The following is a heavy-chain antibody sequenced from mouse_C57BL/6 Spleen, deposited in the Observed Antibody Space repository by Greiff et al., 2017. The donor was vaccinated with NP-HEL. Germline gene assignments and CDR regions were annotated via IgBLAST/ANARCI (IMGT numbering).Heavy chain of an antibody. Sequence: VKLVESGPGLVQPSQSLSITCTVSGFSLTSYGVHWVRQSPGKGLEWLGVIWSGGSTDYNAAFISRLSISKDNSKSQVFFKMNSLQADDTAIYYCARNYGSSSHCYFDVWGTGTTVTVSS. D-gene: IGHD1-1*01. CDR3: ARNYGSSSHCYFDV. CDR1: GFSLTSYG. CDR2: IWSGGST. J-gene: IGHJ1*03. V-gene: IGHV2-2*01.